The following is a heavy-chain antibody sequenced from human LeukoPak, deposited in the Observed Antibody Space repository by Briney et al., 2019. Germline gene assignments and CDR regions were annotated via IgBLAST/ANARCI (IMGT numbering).Heavy chain of an antibody. CDR3: ARGGRGPDF. CDR2: INSDGSST. D-gene: IGHD3/OR15-3a*01. V-gene: IGHV3-74*01. Sequence: GGSLRLSCATSGFTFSTFWMHWVRQAPGKGLVWVSRINSDGSSTNYADSVKGRFTISRDNAKNTLYLQMSGLRVEDTAVYYCARGGRGPDFWGQGTLVTVSS. CDR1: GFTFSTFW. J-gene: IGHJ4*02.